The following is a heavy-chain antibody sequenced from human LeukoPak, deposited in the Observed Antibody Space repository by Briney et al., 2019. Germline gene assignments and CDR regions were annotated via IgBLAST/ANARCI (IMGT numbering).Heavy chain of an antibody. CDR2: IYYSGST. D-gene: IGHD5-12*01. J-gene: IGHJ4*02. CDR3: ARGGIFSGYEYSSFDY. CDR1: GDSISSSSYY. V-gene: IGHV4-39*07. Sequence: SETLSLTCTVSGDSISSSSYYWGWIRQPPGKGLEWIGSIYYSGSTYYNPSLKSRVTISVDTSDNQFSLKLSSVTAADTAVYYCARGGIFSGYEYSSFDYWGQGTRVTVSS.